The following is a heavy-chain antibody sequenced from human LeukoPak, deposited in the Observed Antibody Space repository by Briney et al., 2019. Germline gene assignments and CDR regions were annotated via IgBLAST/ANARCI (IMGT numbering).Heavy chain of an antibody. D-gene: IGHD3-3*01. J-gene: IGHJ6*02. CDR1: GFTFDDYA. CDR2: ISWNSGSI. V-gene: IGHV3-9*01. CDR3: ARDTLSGVLIGPRMDV. Sequence: PGGSLRLSCAASGFTFDDYAMHWVRQAPGKGLEWVSGISWNSGSIGYADSVKGRFTISRGNAKNSLHLQMNSLRAEDTAVYYCARDTLSGVLIGPRMDVWGQGTTVTVSS.